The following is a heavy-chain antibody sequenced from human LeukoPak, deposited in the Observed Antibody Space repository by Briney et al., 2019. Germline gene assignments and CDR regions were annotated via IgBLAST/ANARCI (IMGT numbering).Heavy chain of an antibody. J-gene: IGHJ4*02. CDR1: GGSVSSGSYY. CDR2: IYYSGST. CDR3: ARDPPIGYCSGGSCYEDGDY. D-gene: IGHD2-15*01. V-gene: IGHV4-61*01. Sequence: PSETLSLTCTVSGGSVSSGSYYWSWIRQPPGKGLEWIAFIYYSGSTYYNPSLKSRVTISVDTSKNQFSLRLSSVTAADTAVYYCARDPPIGYCSGGSCYEDGDYWGQGTLVTVSS.